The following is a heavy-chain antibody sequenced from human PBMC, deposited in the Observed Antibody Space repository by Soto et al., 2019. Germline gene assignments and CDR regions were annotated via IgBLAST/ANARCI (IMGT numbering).Heavy chain of an antibody. D-gene: IGHD3-10*01. CDR1: GYSFTSSC. CDR2: ISAYNRNA. CDR3: ARYQSSQAHPYYYYGLDV. V-gene: IGHV1-18*04. Sequence: GVSVKVSSPAAGYSFTSSCISWLLQTPGHGLAWMGWISAYNRNAHFAQNLRDRVTMATDKSTSTAYGELRSQRSDDTAGYVYARYQSSQAHPYYYYGLDVWGVGTAVTDSA. J-gene: IGHJ6*04.